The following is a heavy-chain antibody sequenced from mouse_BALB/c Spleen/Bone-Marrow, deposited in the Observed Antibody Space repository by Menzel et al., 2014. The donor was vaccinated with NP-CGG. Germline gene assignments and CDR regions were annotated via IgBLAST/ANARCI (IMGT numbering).Heavy chain of an antibody. CDR1: GFTFTDYY. D-gene: IGHD2-1*01. V-gene: IGHV7-3*02. CDR3: ARDIGNYVRFAY. J-gene: IGHJ3*01. CDR2: IRNKANGYTT. Sequence: EVQLQQSGGGLVQPGGSLRLFCATSGFTFTDYYMSWVRQPPGKALEWLGFIRNKANGYTTEYSASVKGRFTISRDNSHSILYLQMNTLRAEDSATYYCARDIGNYVRFAYWGQGTLVTVSA.